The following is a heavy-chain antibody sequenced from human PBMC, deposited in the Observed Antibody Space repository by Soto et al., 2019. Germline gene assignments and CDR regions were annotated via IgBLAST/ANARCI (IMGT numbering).Heavy chain of an antibody. D-gene: IGHD3-22*01. V-gene: IGHV3-30*18. Sequence: QVQLVESGGGVVQPGRSPRLSCAASGFTFSSYGMHWVRQAPGKGLEWVAVISYDGSNKYYADSVKGRFTISRDNSKNTLYLQMNSQRAEDTAGYYCAKEVRVYDSSGYYYRIFDYWGQGTLVTVSS. J-gene: IGHJ4*02. CDR3: AKEVRVYDSSGYYYRIFDY. CDR2: ISYDGSNK. CDR1: GFTFSSYG.